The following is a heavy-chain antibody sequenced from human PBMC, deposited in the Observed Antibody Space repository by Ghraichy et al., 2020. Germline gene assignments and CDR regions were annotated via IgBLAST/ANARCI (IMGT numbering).Heavy chain of an antibody. V-gene: IGHV3-30*03. CDR1: GFPFSRYG. CDR3: ARGDDGSPDS. J-gene: IGHJ4*02. Sequence: GVLRLSCAASGFPFSRYGFHWVRRAPGKGLEWVAVRSPDKETKFYADSVRGRFTISRDDSRSTLFLRMNNLRPEDTGMYYCARGDDGSPDSWGPGTLVIVSS. D-gene: IGHD1-26*01. CDR2: RSPDKETK.